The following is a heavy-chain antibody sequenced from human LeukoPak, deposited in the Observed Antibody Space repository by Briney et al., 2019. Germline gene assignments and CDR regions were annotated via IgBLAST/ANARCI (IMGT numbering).Heavy chain of an antibody. CDR3: AKDRGYDSSGYPYYFDY. Sequence: GGSLRLSCAASGIIFSSYWMSWVRQAPGKGLEWVANIKQDGSEKYYVDSVKGRFTISRDNAKNSLYLQMNSLRAEDTAVYYCAKDRGYDSSGYPYYFDYWGQGTLVTVSS. CDR1: GIIFSSYW. J-gene: IGHJ4*02. V-gene: IGHV3-7*01. CDR2: IKQDGSEK. D-gene: IGHD3-22*01.